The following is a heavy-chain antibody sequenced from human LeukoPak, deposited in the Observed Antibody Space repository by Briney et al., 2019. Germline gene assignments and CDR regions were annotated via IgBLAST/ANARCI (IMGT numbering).Heavy chain of an antibody. CDR3: ARDLEYSYGYGGILGY. CDR2: IIPIFGTA. V-gene: IGHV1-69*01. D-gene: IGHD5-18*01. J-gene: IGHJ4*02. CDR1: GGTFSSYA. Sequence: GSSVKVSCKASGGTFSSYAISWVRQAPGQGLEWMGGIIPIFGTANYAQKFQGRVTITADESTSTAYMELSSLRSEGTAVYYCARDLEYSYGYGGILGYWGQGTLVTVSS.